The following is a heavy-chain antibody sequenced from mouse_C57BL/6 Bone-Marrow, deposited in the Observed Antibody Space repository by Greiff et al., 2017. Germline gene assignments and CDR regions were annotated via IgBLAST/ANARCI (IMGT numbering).Heavy chain of an antibody. CDR3: ARDDYVLFAY. Sequence: DVQLQESGGDLVKPGGSLKLSCAASGFTFSSYGMSWVRQTPDKRLEWVATISSGGSYTYYPDSVKGRFTISRDNAKNTLYLQMSSLKSEDTAMYYCARDDYVLFAYWGKGTLVTVSA. D-gene: IGHD2-4*01. J-gene: IGHJ3*01. CDR1: GFTFSSYG. CDR2: ISSGGSYT. V-gene: IGHV5-6*01.